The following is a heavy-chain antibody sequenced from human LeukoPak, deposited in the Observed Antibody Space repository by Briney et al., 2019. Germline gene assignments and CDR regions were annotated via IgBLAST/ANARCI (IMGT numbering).Heavy chain of an antibody. CDR3: ARDHSGSQHWFDP. J-gene: IGHJ5*02. Sequence: ASVKVSCKASGYTXTTYYMHWVRQAPGQGLEWMGVINPSAGSTSYAQKFQGRVTMTRDTSTSTVYMELSSLRSGDTAIYYCARDHSGSQHWFDPWGQGTLVTVSS. CDR2: INPSAGST. V-gene: IGHV1-46*01. CDR1: GYTXTTYY. D-gene: IGHD1-26*01.